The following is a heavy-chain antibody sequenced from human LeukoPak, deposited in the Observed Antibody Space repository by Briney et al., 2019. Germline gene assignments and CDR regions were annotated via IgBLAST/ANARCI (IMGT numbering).Heavy chain of an antibody. CDR1: GFTFDDYA. CDR3: AKLPMGELSSYFDY. Sequence: PGRSLRLSCAASGFTFDDYAMHWVRQAPGKGLEWVSGISWNSGIIGYADSVKGRFTISRDNAKNSLYLQMNSLRAEDTALYYCAKLPMGELSSYFDYWGQGTLVTVSS. CDR2: ISWNSGII. J-gene: IGHJ4*02. D-gene: IGHD3-16*02. V-gene: IGHV3-9*01.